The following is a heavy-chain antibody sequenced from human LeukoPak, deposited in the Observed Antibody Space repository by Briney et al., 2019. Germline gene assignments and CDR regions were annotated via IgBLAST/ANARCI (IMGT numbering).Heavy chain of an antibody. CDR3: ARFHTSSWFFDS. CDR2: IYTSGST. CDR1: GGSISSYY. J-gene: IGHJ4*02. Sequence: PSETLSLTCTVSGGSISSYYWSWIRQPAGKGLEWIGRIYTSGSTNYNPSLKSRVTISVDTSKNQFSLKLTSVTAADTAVYYCARFHTSSWFFDSWGQGILVTVSS. V-gene: IGHV4-4*07. D-gene: IGHD6-13*01.